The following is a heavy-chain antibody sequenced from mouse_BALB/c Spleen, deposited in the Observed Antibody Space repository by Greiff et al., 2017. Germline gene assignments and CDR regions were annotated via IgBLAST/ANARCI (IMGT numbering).Heavy chain of an antibody. CDR3: ARSSCAY. J-gene: IGHJ3*01. CDR2: ISSGGGNT. CDR1: GFTFSSYT. Sequence: EVQRVESGGGLVKPGGSLKLSCAASGFTFSSYTMSWVRQTPEKRLEWVATISSGGGNTYYPDSVKGRFTISRDNAKNNLYLQMSSLRSEDTALYYCARSSCAYWGQGTLVTVSA. V-gene: IGHV5-9*03.